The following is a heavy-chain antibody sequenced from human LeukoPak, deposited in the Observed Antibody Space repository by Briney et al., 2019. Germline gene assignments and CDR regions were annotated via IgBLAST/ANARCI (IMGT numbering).Heavy chain of an antibody. V-gene: IGHV1-69*13. CDR3: ASDGYLPAGY. Sequence: GASVKVSCKASGGTFSSYAISWVRQAPGQGLEWMGGIIPIFGTANYAQKFQGRVTITADESTSTAYMGLSSLRSEDTAVYYCASDGYLPAGYWGQGTLVTVSS. D-gene: IGHD2-15*01. CDR2: IIPIFGTA. CDR1: GGTFSSYA. J-gene: IGHJ4*02.